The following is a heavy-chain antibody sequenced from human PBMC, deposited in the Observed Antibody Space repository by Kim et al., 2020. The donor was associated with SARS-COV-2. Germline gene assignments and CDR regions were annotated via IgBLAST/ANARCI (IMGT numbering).Heavy chain of an antibody. V-gene: IGHV1-2*02. CDR1: GYTFTGYY. J-gene: IGHJ3*02. Sequence: ASVKVSCKASGYTFTGYYIHWVRQGPGQGLEWLGWTDPNSGGTKYAQKFQGRVTMTRVTSTNTAYMELSRLRSDDTAVYFCAREMVRQQLGIDAFDIWGQGTTVTVS. CDR2: TDPNSGGT. D-gene: IGHD6-13*01. CDR3: AREMVRQQLGIDAFDI.